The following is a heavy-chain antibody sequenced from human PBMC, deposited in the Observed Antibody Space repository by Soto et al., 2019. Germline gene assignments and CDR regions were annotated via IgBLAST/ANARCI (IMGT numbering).Heavy chain of an antibody. Sequence: PGGSLRLSCAASGFTFTRYSMNWVRQAPGKGLEWVSSISSTTNYIYYADSMKGRFTVSRDNAKNSVYLEMNSLSAEDTAVYYCARESEDLTSNFDFWGQGTLVTVSS. CDR2: ISSTTNYI. V-gene: IGHV3-21*01. J-gene: IGHJ4*02. CDR1: GFTFTRYS. CDR3: ARESEDLTSNFDF.